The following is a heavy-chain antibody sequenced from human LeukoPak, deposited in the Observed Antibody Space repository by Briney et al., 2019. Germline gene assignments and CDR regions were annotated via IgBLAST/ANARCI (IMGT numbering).Heavy chain of an antibody. Sequence: GASVKVSCKASGYTFSSYAISWVRQAPGQGLEWMGWISGYNGNIKYAQKLQDRVTMTTDTSTSTAYMELRSLRSDDTAVYYCARDQGDWNYPNSHYGMDVWGQGTTVTVSS. CDR2: ISGYNGNI. CDR3: ARDQGDWNYPNSHYGMDV. D-gene: IGHD1-7*01. CDR1: GYTFSSYA. J-gene: IGHJ6*02. V-gene: IGHV1-18*01.